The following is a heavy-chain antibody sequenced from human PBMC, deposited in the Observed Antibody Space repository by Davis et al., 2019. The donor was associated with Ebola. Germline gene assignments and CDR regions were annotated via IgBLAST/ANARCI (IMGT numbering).Heavy chain of an antibody. V-gene: IGHV4-34*01. Sequence: SETLSLTCAVYAGSFTGHFWGWIRQLPGKGLEWIGQISQGGITDYSPYLKSRVTISMDTSTNQFFLNLHAVTAADTAVYFCARITMTSVSASGLGYNYIDSWGHGTLVTVSS. CDR1: AGSFTGHF. J-gene: IGHJ5*01. D-gene: IGHD5-18*01. CDR2: ISQGGIT. CDR3: ARITMTSVSASGLGYNYIDS.